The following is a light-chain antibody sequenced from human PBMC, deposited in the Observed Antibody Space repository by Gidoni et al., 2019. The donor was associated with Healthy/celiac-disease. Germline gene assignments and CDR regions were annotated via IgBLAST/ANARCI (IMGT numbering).Light chain of an antibody. CDR2: GAS. CDR1: QSVSSSY. CDR3: HQYGSSPRT. J-gene: IGKJ2*01. V-gene: IGKV3-20*01. Sequence: EIVLAQSPCTRSLHPAESATLSCRASQSVSSSYLAWYQQKPGQAPRHLIYGASSRATGIPVRCSGSGSGTDFTLTISRLEPEDFAVYYCHQYGSSPRTFGQGTKLEIK.